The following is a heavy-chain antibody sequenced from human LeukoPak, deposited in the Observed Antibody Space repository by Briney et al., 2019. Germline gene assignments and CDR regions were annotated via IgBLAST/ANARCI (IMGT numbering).Heavy chain of an antibody. Sequence: ASVKVSCKAPGGTFSSYAISWVRQAPGQGLEWMGRIIPIFGTANYAQKFQGRVTITTDESTSTAYMELSSLRSEDTAVYYCALETADYWGQGTLVTVSS. CDR3: ALETADY. CDR2: IIPIFGTA. J-gene: IGHJ4*02. CDR1: GGTFSSYA. V-gene: IGHV1-69*05.